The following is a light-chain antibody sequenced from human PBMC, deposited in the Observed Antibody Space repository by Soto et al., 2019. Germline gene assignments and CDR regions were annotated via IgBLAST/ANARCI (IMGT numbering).Light chain of an antibody. J-gene: IGKJ1*01. Sequence: DIQMTQSPSTLSASVGDRVTITCRASQSISSWLAWYQQKPGKVPKLLIYKASNLESGVPSRFSGSGSGTEFTLTISSLQPDDFAIYYCQQYDTYTTFGQGTKVEIK. CDR2: KAS. CDR3: QQYDTYTT. CDR1: QSISSW. V-gene: IGKV1-5*03.